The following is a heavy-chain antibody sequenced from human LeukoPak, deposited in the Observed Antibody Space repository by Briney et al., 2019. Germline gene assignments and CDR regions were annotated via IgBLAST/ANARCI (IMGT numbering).Heavy chain of an antibody. CDR1: GFSFSDYA. V-gene: IGHV3-30*04. J-gene: IGHJ3*02. Sequence: PGGSLRLSCVASGFSFSDYAIHWVRQAPGKGLEWVAVISYDGSNKYYADSVKGRITISRDNSKNTLYLQMNSLRAEDTAVYYCASPRWLQSILSGGAFDIWGQGTMVTVSS. D-gene: IGHD5-24*01. CDR3: ASPRWLQSILSGGAFDI. CDR2: ISYDGSNK.